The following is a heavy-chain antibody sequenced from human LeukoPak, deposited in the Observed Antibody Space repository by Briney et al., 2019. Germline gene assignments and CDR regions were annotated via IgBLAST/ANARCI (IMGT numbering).Heavy chain of an antibody. J-gene: IGHJ4*02. CDR3: ARENYYDSSGYYYLTGPFDY. CDR1: GYTFTSYA. Sequence: ASVKVSCKASGYTFTSYAMHWVRQAPGQRLEWMGWINAGYGNTKYSQKFQGRVTITRDTSASTAYMELSSLRSEDTAVYYCARENYYDSSGYYYLTGPFDYWGQGTLVTVSS. D-gene: IGHD3-22*01. CDR2: INAGYGNT. V-gene: IGHV1-3*01.